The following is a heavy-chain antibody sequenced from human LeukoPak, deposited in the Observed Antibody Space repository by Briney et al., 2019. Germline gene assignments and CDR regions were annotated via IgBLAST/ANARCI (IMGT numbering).Heavy chain of an antibody. D-gene: IGHD3-22*01. Sequence: PGGSLRLSCAASGFTFSSYSMNWVRQAPGKGLEWVSSISSSSSYIYYADSVKGRFTISRDNAKNSLYLQMNSLRAEDTAVYYCARDSIVVVIERFDYWGQGTLVTVSS. V-gene: IGHV3-21*01. CDR3: ARDSIVVVIERFDY. CDR1: GFTFSSYS. CDR2: ISSSSSYI. J-gene: IGHJ4*02.